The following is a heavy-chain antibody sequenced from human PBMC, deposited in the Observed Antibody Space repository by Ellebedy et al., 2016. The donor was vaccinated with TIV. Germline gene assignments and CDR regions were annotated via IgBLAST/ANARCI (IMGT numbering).Heavy chain of an antibody. Sequence: ASVKVSCKASGYIFTSYGITWVRQAPGQGLEWMGWINSYNGNTDYAQKFQGRVTMTTDTSTSTAYMEVRSLRSDDTAVYYCARDWRWLQFSYFDYWGQGTLVTVSS. CDR1: GYIFTSYG. D-gene: IGHD5-24*01. V-gene: IGHV1-18*01. CDR3: ARDWRWLQFSYFDY. J-gene: IGHJ4*02. CDR2: INSYNGNT.